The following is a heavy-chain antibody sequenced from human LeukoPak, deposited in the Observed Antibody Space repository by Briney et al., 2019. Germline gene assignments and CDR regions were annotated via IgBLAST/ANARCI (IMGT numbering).Heavy chain of an antibody. CDR3: ARERGLWLIAARRNWFDP. Sequence: GSLRLSCAASGFTFSSCWMHWVRQAPGKGLVWVSRINSDGSSTSYADSVKGRFTISRDNAKNTLYLQMNSLRAEDTAVYYCARERGLWLIAARRNWFDPWGQGTLVTVSS. J-gene: IGHJ5*02. V-gene: IGHV3-74*01. D-gene: IGHD6-6*01. CDR2: INSDGSST. CDR1: GFTFSSCW.